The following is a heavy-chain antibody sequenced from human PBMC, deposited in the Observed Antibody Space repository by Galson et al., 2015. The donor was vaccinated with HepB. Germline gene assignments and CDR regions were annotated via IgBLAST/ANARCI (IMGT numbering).Heavy chain of an antibody. J-gene: IGHJ3*02. Sequence: SVKVSCKASGYTFTSYYMHWVRQAPGQGLEWMGVVNPGSGSTTYAQQFQGRVSMSTDTSTTTVYMELDNLRSDDTAVYYCASLTGSYFRDGFDIWGQGTMVTVSS. CDR3: ASLTGSYFRDGFDI. D-gene: IGHD1-26*01. CDR2: VNPGSGST. CDR1: GYTFTSYY. V-gene: IGHV1-46*01.